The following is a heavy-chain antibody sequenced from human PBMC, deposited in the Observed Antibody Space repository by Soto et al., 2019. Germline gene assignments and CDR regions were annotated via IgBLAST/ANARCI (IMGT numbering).Heavy chain of an antibody. CDR1: GFTFSSYA. D-gene: IGHD3-22*01. CDR3: AREAAAGYYDSSGCLDY. CDR2: ISYDGSNK. Sequence: LRLSCAASGFTFSSYAMHWVRQAPGKGLEWVAVISYDGSNKYYADSVKGRFTISRDNSKNTLYLQMNSLRAEDTAVYYCAREAAAGYYDSSGCLDYWGQGTLVTVSS. V-gene: IGHV3-30-3*01. J-gene: IGHJ4*02.